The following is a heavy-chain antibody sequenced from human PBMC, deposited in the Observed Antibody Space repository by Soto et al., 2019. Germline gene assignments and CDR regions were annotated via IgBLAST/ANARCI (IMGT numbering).Heavy chain of an antibody. CDR2: ISSSSSTI. CDR3: AREPSLTGTRFSDY. CDR1: GFTFSSYS. D-gene: IGHD1-7*01. V-gene: IGHV3-48*02. J-gene: IGHJ4*02. Sequence: GGSLRLSCAASGFTFSSYSMNWVRQAPGEGLEWVSYISSSSSTIYYADSVKGRFTISRDNAKNSLYLQMNSLRDEDTAVYYCAREPSLTGTRFSDYWGQGTLVTVSS.